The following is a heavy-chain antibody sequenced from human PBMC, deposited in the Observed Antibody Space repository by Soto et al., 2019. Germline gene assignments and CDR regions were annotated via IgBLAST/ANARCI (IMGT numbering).Heavy chain of an antibody. Sequence: LSLTCAVYGGSFSGYYWSWIRQPPGKGLEWIGEINHSGSTNYNPSLKSRVTISVDTSKNQFSLKLSSVTAADTAVYYCARVGRPASFYDFWSGYREKWFDPWGQGTLVTVSS. CDR2: INHSGST. V-gene: IGHV4-34*01. CDR3: ARVGRPASFYDFWSGYREKWFDP. CDR1: GGSFSGYY. J-gene: IGHJ5*02. D-gene: IGHD3-3*01.